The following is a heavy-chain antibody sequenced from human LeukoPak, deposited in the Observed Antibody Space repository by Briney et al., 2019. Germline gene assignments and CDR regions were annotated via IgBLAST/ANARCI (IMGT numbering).Heavy chain of an antibody. Sequence: GGSLRLSCAASGFTFSDYYMSWIRQAPGKGLEWVSYISSSSSYTNYADSVKGRFTISRDNAKNSLYLQMNSLRAEDTAVYYCAKDSFSRGDYLFDYWGQGTLVTVSS. CDR2: ISSSSSYT. CDR3: AKDSFSRGDYLFDY. D-gene: IGHD4-17*01. CDR1: GFTFSDYY. V-gene: IGHV3-11*05. J-gene: IGHJ4*02.